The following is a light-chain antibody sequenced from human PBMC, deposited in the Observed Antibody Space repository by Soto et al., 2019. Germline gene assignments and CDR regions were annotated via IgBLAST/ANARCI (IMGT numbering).Light chain of an antibody. V-gene: IGLV2-23*01. CDR2: EGS. Sequence: QSALTQPASVSGSPGQSITISCTGTSSDVGSYNLVSWYQQHPGKAPKLMIYEGSKRPSGVSNRFSGSKSGNTASLTISGLQAEDEVDYYCCSYAGSSTLVVFGGGTMVTVL. CDR3: CSYAGSSTLVV. CDR1: SSDVGSYNL. J-gene: IGLJ2*01.